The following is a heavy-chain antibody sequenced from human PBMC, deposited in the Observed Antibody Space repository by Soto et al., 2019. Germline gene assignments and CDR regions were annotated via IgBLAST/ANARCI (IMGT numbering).Heavy chain of an antibody. Sequence: GVSLRLSCAASGFTYSTYTMHWVRQAPGKGLEWVAVISYDGNNTFYADSVKGRFTISRDSTKQTLYLQMNSLRPDDTAMYYCARDGVSSTGYTWNCGSYFDYWGKGALVTVGS. D-gene: IGHD1-20*01. CDR1: GFTYSTYT. CDR3: ARDGVSSTGYTWNCGSYFDY. J-gene: IGHJ4*02. CDR2: ISYDGNNT. V-gene: IGHV3-30-3*01.